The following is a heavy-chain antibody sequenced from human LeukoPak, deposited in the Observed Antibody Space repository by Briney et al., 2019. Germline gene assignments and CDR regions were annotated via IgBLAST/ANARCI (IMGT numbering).Heavy chain of an antibody. V-gene: IGHV1-69*04. Sequence: SAKVSCKASGGTFSSYAISWVRQAPGQGLEWMGRIIPILGIANYAQKFQGRVTITADKSTSTAYMELSSLRSEDTAVYYCAREDTAMGFDYWGQGTLVTVSS. CDR1: GGTFSSYA. J-gene: IGHJ4*02. CDR3: AREDTAMGFDY. CDR2: IIPILGIA. D-gene: IGHD5-18*01.